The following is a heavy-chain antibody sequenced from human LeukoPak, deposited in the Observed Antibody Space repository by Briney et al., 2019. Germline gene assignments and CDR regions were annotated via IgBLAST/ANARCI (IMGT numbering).Heavy chain of an antibody. CDR1: GGSISSYY. CDR2: IYYTGST. Sequence: SETLSLTCTVSGGSISSYYWSWIRQPPGKGLDWIGYIYYTGSTNYNPSLKSRVTISMDTSKNQFSLKLSSVTAADTAVYYCATSRRLEGVEYWGQGTLVTVSS. J-gene: IGHJ4*02. D-gene: IGHD3-3*01. V-gene: IGHV4-59*08. CDR3: ATSRRLEGVEY.